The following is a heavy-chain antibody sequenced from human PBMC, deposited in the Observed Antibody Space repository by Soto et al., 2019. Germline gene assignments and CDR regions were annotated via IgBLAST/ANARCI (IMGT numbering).Heavy chain of an antibody. CDR1: GLTFTNAW. CDR3: ATELRWEHNVDY. J-gene: IGHJ4*02. V-gene: IGHV3-15*01. Sequence: EVQLVESGGGLVKPGGSLTLSCGVSGLTFTNAWMRWVRQAPGKGLEWVGRIKGKPDGGSTEYAAPVSGRFSISRDDSTNPLYLNMNRVRTEDTAVYYCATELRWEHNVDYWGQGALVTVSS. D-gene: IGHD1-26*01. CDR2: IKGKPDGGST.